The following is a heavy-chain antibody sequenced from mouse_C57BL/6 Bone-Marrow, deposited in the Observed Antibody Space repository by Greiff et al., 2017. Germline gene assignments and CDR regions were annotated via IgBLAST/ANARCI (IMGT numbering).Heavy chain of an antibody. J-gene: IGHJ2*01. Sequence: DVHLVESGGGLVKPGGSLKLSCAASGFTFSSYTMSWVRQTPEKRLEWVATISGGGGNTYYPDSVKGRFTISRDNAKNTLYLQMSSLRSEDTALYYCARQRGYYGRALFDYWGQGTTLTVSS. D-gene: IGHD1-1*01. V-gene: IGHV5-9*01. CDR3: ARQRGYYGRALFDY. CDR1: GFTFSSYT. CDR2: ISGGGGNT.